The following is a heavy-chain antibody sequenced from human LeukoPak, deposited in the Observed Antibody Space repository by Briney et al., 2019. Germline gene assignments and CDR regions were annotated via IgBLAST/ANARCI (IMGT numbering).Heavy chain of an antibody. CDR3: AADRNGYSYGYVYL. D-gene: IGHD5-18*01. V-gene: IGHV1-58*02. Sequence: SVKVSCKASGFTFTSSAMQWVRQARGQRLEWIGWIVAGSGNTNYAQKFQERVTITRDMSTSTAYMELSSLRSEDTAGYYCAADRNGYSYGYVYLWGQGTLVTVSS. CDR1: GFTFTSSA. CDR2: IVAGSGNT. J-gene: IGHJ4*02.